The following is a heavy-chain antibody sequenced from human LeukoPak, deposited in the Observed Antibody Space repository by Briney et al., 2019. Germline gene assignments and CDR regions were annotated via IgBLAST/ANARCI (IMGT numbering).Heavy chain of an antibody. CDR2: ISWNSGSI. Sequence: PGRSLRLSCAASGFTFDDYAMHWARQAPGKGLEWVSGISWNSGSIGYADSVKGRFTISRDNAKNSLYLQMNSLRAEDTALYYCAKALLGATIQGPVDYWGQGTLVTVSS. CDR3: AKALLGATIQGPVDY. J-gene: IGHJ4*02. V-gene: IGHV3-9*01. CDR1: GFTFDDYA. D-gene: IGHD1-26*01.